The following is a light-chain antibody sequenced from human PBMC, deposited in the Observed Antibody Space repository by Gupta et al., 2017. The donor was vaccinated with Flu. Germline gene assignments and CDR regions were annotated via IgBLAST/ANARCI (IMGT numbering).Light chain of an antibody. J-gene: IGKJ4*01. CDR1: QSLLHSNGYNY. V-gene: IGKV2-28*01. CDR3: MQALQTPLT. CDR2: LGS. Sequence: DIVMTQSPLSLPVTPGEPASISCRSSQSLLHSNGYNYLDWYLQKPGQSPQLLSYLGSNRASGVPDRFSGSGSGTEFTLKISRVKAEDVGVYYGMQALQTPLTFGGGTKVEIK.